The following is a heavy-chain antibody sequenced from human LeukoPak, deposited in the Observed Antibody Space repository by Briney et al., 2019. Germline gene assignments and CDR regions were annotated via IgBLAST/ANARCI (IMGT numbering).Heavy chain of an antibody. CDR2: ISYDGSNR. J-gene: IGHJ4*02. Sequence: GGSLRLSCVASGFTFSSYGMHWVRQAPGKGLEWEAFISYDGSNRYYVDSVKGRFTISRDNSKNTLYLQMSSLRPEDTAVYYCARRYCSGGSCYSDYWGQGTLVTVSS. V-gene: IGHV3-30*03. CDR1: GFTFSSYG. CDR3: ARRYCSGGSCYSDY. D-gene: IGHD2-15*01.